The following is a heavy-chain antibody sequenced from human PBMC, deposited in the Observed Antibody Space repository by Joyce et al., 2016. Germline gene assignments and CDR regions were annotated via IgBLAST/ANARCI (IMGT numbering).Heavy chain of an antibody. V-gene: IGHV4-30-4*01. CDR2: IHFSGST. D-gene: IGHD3-3*01. J-gene: IGHJ4*02. Sequence: QVQLQESGPGLVKPSQTLSLTCTVSGGSISSGDYYWGWVRQSPGKGLEWIGYIHFSGSTRRNTSLKSRLTISADTSKNQFSLKVRSVTAADTAVYYCARGNGDFWSGYYNYFDYWGQGILVTVSS. CDR3: ARGNGDFWSGYYNYFDY. CDR1: GGSISSGDYY.